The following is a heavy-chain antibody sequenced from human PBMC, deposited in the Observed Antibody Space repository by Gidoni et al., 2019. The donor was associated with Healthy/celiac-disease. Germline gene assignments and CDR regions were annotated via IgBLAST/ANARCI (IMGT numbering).Heavy chain of an antibody. CDR1: GGSFSGYY. CDR2: INHSGST. V-gene: IGHV4-34*01. D-gene: IGHD4-17*01. J-gene: IGHJ6*02. Sequence: QVQLQQWGAGLLKPSETLSLTCPVYGGSFSGYYWSWIRQPPGKGLEWIGEINHSGSTNYNPSLKSRVTISVDTSKNQFSLKLSSVTAADTAVYYCARGPYTVTTSYGMDVWGQGTTVTVSS. CDR3: ARGPYTVTTSYGMDV.